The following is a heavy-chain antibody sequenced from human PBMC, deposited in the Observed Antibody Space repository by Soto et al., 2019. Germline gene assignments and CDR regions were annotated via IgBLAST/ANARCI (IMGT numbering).Heavy chain of an antibody. CDR3: ARGGFRSGAYSSTWIDF. V-gene: IGHV3-72*01. CDR1: GFIFTDHY. Sequence: EVQLVESGGALVQPGGSLRLSCAASGFIFTDHYMDWVRQAPGKGLEWVGRIRNKPNDYDTAYAASVKGRFTILRDDSTNSVVLQMNSLETEDTAVYFCARGGFRSGAYSSTWIDFWGQGTLVTVSS. J-gene: IGHJ4*02. CDR2: IRNKPNDYDT. D-gene: IGHD6-13*01.